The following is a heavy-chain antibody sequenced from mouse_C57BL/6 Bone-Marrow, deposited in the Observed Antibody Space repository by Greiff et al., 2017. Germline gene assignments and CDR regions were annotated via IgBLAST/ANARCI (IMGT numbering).Heavy chain of an antibody. CDR3: ARGRTTAMDY. CDR2: IDPSDSYT. Sequence: VQLQQPGAELVKPGASVKLSCKASGYTFTSYWMQWVKQRPGQGLEWIGEIDPSDSYTNYNQKFKGKATLTVDTSSSTAYMQLSSLTSEDSAVYYCARGRTTAMDYWGQGTSVTVSS. J-gene: IGHJ4*01. CDR1: GYTFTSYW. V-gene: IGHV1-50*01. D-gene: IGHD5-5*01.